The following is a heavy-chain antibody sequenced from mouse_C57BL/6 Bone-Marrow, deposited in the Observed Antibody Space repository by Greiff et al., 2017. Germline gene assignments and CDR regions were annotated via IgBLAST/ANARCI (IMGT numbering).Heavy chain of an antibody. Sequence: QVQLQQPGAELVKPGASVKLSCKASGYTFTSYWMHWVKQRPGQGLEWIGMIHPNSGSTNYNEKFKSKATLTVDKSSSTAYMQLSSLTSEDSAVYYCEREGTMVTTRRAGLAYWGQGTLVTVSA. CDR3: EREGTMVTTRRAGLAY. D-gene: IGHD2-2*01. CDR2: IHPNSGST. J-gene: IGHJ3*01. CDR1: GYTFTSYW. V-gene: IGHV1-64*01.